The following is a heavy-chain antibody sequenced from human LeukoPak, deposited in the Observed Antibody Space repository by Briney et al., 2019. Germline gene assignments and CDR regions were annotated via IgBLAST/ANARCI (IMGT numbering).Heavy chain of an antibody. CDR3: ARDAKYYYGSRTFFFYEY. V-gene: IGHV4-4*07. D-gene: IGHD3-10*01. CDR1: GGSFTTYY. CDR2: IDTSGTT. J-gene: IGHJ4*02. Sequence: SQTMSLTSTVYGGSFTTYYWGWIRQPAGKGREWIGHIDTSGTTNNNPSLKSRVTMSTDTSKNQFSLKLSSVTAADTAIYYCARDAKYYYGSRTFFFYEYWGQGTLLTVSS.